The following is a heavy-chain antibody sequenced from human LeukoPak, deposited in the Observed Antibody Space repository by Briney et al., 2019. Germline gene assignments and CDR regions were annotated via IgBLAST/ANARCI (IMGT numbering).Heavy chain of an antibody. D-gene: IGHD3-22*01. V-gene: IGHV4-31*03. CDR1: GGSISSGGYY. CDR2: IYYSGST. Sequence: SETLSLTCTVSGGSISSGGYYWSRIRQHPGKGLEWIGYIYYSGSTYYNPSLKSRVTISVDTSKNQFSLKLSSVTAADTAVYYCARVDRMIVVPDYWGQGTLVTVSS. J-gene: IGHJ4*02. CDR3: ARVDRMIVVPDY.